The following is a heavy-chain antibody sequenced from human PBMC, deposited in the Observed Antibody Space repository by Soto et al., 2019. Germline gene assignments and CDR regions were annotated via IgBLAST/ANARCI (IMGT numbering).Heavy chain of an antibody. CDR1: GASVTSGGYY. J-gene: IGHJ5*02. Sequence: SETLSLTCRVSGASVTSGGYYWTWLRQYSWGGLEFIGYISHSGITYYNPSLQSRPTLSVDTSKNIFSLDLRFVTVADTAVYLWASRLRTSLLFQSWVQVXLVTVYS. D-gene: IGHD2-21*01. CDR2: ISHSGIT. CDR3: ASRLRTSLLFQS. V-gene: IGHV4-31*03.